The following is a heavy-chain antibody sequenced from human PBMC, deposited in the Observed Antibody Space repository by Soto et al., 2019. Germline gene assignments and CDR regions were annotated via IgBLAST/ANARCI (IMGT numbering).Heavy chain of an antibody. J-gene: IGHJ4*02. Sequence: EVQLLGSGGGLVQPGGSLRLSCAASGFTFSSYAMNWVRQAPGKGLEWVSAITNSGDSTYYADSVKGRFTISRDNSENTLYLQMNGLRAEDTAVYYCARRSQYNSGTFDYWGQGTLVTVSS. D-gene: IGHD6-19*01. CDR3: ARRSQYNSGTFDY. V-gene: IGHV3-23*01. CDR1: GFTFSSYA. CDR2: ITNSGDST.